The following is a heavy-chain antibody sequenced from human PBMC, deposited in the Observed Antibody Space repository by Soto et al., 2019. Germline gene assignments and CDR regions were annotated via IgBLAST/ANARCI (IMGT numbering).Heavy chain of an antibody. CDR1: GGSISSYY. D-gene: IGHD6-19*01. J-gene: IGHJ4*02. CDR3: ARVKYSSGWYPFDY. V-gene: IGHV4-59*01. Sequence: SETLSLTCTVSGGSISSYYWSWIRQPPGKGLEWIGYIYYSGSTNYNPSLKSRVTISVDTSKNQFSLKLSSVTAADTAVYYCARVKYSSGWYPFDYWGQGTLVTVSS. CDR2: IYYSGST.